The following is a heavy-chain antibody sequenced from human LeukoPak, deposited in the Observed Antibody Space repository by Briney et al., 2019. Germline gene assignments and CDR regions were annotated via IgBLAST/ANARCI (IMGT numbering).Heavy chain of an antibody. D-gene: IGHD5-18*01. CDR2: ISSTSSYI. CDR1: GFTFSDYS. V-gene: IGHV3-21*01. CDR3: ARGQLWQTGWFDL. Sequence: GGSLRLSCAASGFTFSDYSMHWVRQAPGKGLEWVACISSTSSYIYYADSVRGRFTISRDNANNSLYLQMNSLRAEDTAVYYCARGQLWQTGWFDLWGQGTLVTVSS. J-gene: IGHJ5*02.